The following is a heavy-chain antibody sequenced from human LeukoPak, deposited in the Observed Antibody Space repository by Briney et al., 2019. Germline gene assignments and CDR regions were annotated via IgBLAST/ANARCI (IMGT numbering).Heavy chain of an antibody. CDR1: GGSISGYY. D-gene: IGHD5-12*01. J-gene: IGHJ4*02. CDR2: IYDSGST. CDR3: ARHAESGYDRFDH. Sequence: PSETLSLTCTVSGGSISGYYWSWIRQPPGKGLEWIGYIYDSGSTNYKSPLKSRVTMSGDTSKNQFSLKLSSVTAADTAVYYCARHAESGYDRFDHWGQGTLVTVSS. V-gene: IGHV4-59*08.